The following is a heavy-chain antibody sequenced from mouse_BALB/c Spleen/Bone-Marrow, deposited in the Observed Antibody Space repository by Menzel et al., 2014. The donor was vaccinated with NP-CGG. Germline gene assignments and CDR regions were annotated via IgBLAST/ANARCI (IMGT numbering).Heavy chain of an antibody. V-gene: IGHV5-6*01. D-gene: IGHD1-3*01. Sequence: EVQGVESGGDLVKPGGSLKLSCAAPGFTFSNYGMSWVRQTPDKRLEWVATISSGGSYTYFPDSVKGRFTISRDNAKNTLYLQMNSLKSEDAAMYYCARLTPDYAMDYWGQGTSVTVSS. CDR3: ARLTPDYAMDY. CDR1: GFTFSNYG. J-gene: IGHJ4*01. CDR2: ISSGGSYT.